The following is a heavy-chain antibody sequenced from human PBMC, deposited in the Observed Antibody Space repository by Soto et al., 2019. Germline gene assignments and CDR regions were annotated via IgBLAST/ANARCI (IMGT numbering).Heavy chain of an antibody. Sequence: PSETLSLTCTVSGGSILDSTYYWAWIRQPPGKGLEWIGTIFYSGGTCYTPSLKSRVTMSVDTSNNQFSLRLRSVTAADTAVYYCARQASGYYYGWFDPWGQGTLVTVSS. D-gene: IGHD3-22*01. CDR2: IFYSGGT. CDR3: ARQASGYYYGWFDP. CDR1: GGSILDSTYY. J-gene: IGHJ5*02. V-gene: IGHV4-39*01.